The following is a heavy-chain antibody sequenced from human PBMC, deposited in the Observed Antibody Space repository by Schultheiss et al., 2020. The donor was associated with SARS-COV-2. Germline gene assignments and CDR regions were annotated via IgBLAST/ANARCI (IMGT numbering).Heavy chain of an antibody. CDR1: GFTFSSYW. CDR3: ARALPRTSSGWEELDY. J-gene: IGHJ4*02. Sequence: GGSLRLSCAASGFTFSSYWMSWVRQAPGKGLEWVAVISYDGSNKYYADSVKGRFTISRDNSKNTLYLQMNSLRAEDTAVYYCARALPRTSSGWEELDYWGQGTLVTVSS. V-gene: IGHV3-30*07. D-gene: IGHD6-19*01. CDR2: ISYDGSNK.